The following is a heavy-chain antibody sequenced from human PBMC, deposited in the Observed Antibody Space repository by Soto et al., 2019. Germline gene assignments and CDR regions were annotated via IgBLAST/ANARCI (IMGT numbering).Heavy chain of an antibody. CDR1: GFTFSDYW. CDR2: IKGDGSTT. D-gene: IGHD6-13*01. Sequence: EVQLVESGGGLVQPGGSLRLSCAASGFTFSDYWIHWVRQAPGKGLVWVSRIKGDGSTTNYAESVRCRITISRDNATNTVHLQMSGLSDDDTGVYYCARGNSRGYYLDYWGQGTLATVSS. V-gene: IGHV3-74*01. CDR3: ARGNSRGYYLDY. J-gene: IGHJ4*02.